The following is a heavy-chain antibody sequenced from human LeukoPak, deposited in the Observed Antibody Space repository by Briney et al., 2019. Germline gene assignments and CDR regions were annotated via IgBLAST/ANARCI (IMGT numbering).Heavy chain of an antibody. CDR3: ARGGGYSYGYHEY. D-gene: IGHD5-18*01. J-gene: IGHJ4*02. V-gene: IGHV3-21*01. CDR2: ISSSSSYI. Sequence: GGSLRLSCAASGFTFSSYSMNWVRQAPGKGLEWVSSISSSSSYIYYADSVKGRFTISRDNAKNSLYLQMNSLRAEDTAVYYCARGGGYSYGYHEYWGQGALVTVSS. CDR1: GFTFSSYS.